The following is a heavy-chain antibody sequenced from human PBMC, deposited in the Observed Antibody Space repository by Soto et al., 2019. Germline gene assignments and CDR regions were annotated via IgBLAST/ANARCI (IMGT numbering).Heavy chain of an antibody. CDR1: GFTFSSYE. CDR3: ARTTRTPGGYYYYGMDV. D-gene: IGHD1-1*01. V-gene: IGHV3-30-3*01. Sequence: PGGSLRLSCAASGFTFSSYEMNWVRQAPGKGLEWVAVISYDGSNKYYADSVKGRFTISRDNSKNTLYLQMNSLRAEDTAVYYCARTTRTPGGYYYYGMDVWGQGTTVTVSS. J-gene: IGHJ6*02. CDR2: ISYDGSNK.